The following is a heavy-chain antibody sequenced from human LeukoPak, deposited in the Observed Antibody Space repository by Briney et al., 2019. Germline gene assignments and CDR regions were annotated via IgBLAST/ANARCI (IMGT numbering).Heavy chain of an antibody. Sequence: GGSLRLSCAASGFTFSSYGMHWVRQAPGKGLEWVAVISYDGSNKYYADSVKGRFTISRDNSKNTLYLQMNSLRAEDTAVYYCAKGAPPERWGQGTLVTVSS. D-gene: IGHD1-14*01. J-gene: IGHJ4*02. CDR2: ISYDGSNK. V-gene: IGHV3-30*18. CDR3: AKGAPPER. CDR1: GFTFSSYG.